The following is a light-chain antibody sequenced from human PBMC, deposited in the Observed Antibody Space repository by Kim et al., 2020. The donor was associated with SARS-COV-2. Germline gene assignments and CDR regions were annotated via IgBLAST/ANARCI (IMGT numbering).Light chain of an antibody. V-gene: IGKV1-5*01. CDR2: VAS. CDR3: QQYDSDWT. CDR1: QSISSW. J-gene: IGKJ1*01. Sequence: DIQMTQSPSTLSASVGDRVTITCRASQSISSWLAWYQQKPGKAPKLLIYVASSLESGVPSRFSGSGSGTEFTLTISSLQPDDFATYYCQQYDSDWTFGQGTKVDIK.